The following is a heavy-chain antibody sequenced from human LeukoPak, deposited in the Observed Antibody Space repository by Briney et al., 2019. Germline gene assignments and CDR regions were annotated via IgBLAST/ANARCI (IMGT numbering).Heavy chain of an antibody. Sequence: GGSLRLSCAASGFTFSNYWMSWVRQTPGKGLEWMANIKQDGSETYYVDSVKGRFTISRDNAKNSLYLQMNSLRAEDTAVYYCANFNWSPFDHWGQGTLVTVSS. D-gene: IGHD3-9*01. V-gene: IGHV3-7*01. CDR1: GFTFSNYW. CDR3: ANFNWSPFDH. CDR2: IKQDGSET. J-gene: IGHJ4*02.